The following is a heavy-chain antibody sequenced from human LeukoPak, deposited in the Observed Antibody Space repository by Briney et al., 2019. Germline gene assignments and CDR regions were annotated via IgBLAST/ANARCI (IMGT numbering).Heavy chain of an antibody. V-gene: IGHV4-39*01. CDR1: GGSISSSSYY. CDR2: IYYSGST. D-gene: IGHD4-11*01. J-gene: IGHJ4*02. CDR3: ARPATTVTTPVSYYFDY. Sequence: SETLSLTCTVSGGSISSSSYYWGWIRQPPGKGLEWIGSIYYSGSTYYNPSLKSRVTISVDTSKNLFSLKLSSVTAADTAVYYCARPATTVTTPVSYYFDYWGQGTLVTVSS.